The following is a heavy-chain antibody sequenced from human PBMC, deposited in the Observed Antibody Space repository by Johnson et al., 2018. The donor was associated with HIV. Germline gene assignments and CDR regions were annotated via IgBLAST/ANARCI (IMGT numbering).Heavy chain of an antibody. V-gene: IGHV3-30-3*01. J-gene: IGHJ3*02. CDR1: GFTFSSYA. CDR2: ISYDGSNK. CDR3: APAGPDAFDI. D-gene: IGHD6-13*01. Sequence: QMLLVESGGGLVQPGGSLRLSCAASGFTFSSYAMSWVRQAPGKGLECVAVISYDGSNKYYADSVKGRFTISRDNSKNTLYLQMNSLRAEDTAVYYCAPAGPDAFDIWGQGTMVTVSS.